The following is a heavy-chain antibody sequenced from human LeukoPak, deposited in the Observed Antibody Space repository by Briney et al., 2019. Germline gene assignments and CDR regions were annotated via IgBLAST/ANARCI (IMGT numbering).Heavy chain of an antibody. CDR2: IYYSGST. D-gene: IGHD3-9*01. V-gene: IGHV4-31*01. CDR3: ARLYFDSTYYFDY. J-gene: IGHJ4*02. Sequence: SETLSLTCTVSGGSISSGGYYWSWIRQHPGKGLEWIGYIYYSGSTYYNPSLKSQVTISVDTSKNQFSLKLSSVTAADTAVYYCARLYFDSTYYFDYWGQGTLVTVSS. CDR1: GGSISSGGYY.